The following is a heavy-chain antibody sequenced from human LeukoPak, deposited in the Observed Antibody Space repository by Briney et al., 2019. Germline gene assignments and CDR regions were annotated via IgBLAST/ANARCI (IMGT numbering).Heavy chain of an antibody. Sequence: SETLSLTCIVSGGSVSSGSYYWSWIRQPPGKGLEWIGYIYNSVRTNYNPSLKSRVTLSVDTSKNQFSLRLHSVTAADTAVYYCAKHVGFSSGFDFWGQGSLVTVST. D-gene: IGHD6-19*01. CDR3: AKHVGFSSGFDF. CDR1: GGSVSSGSYY. J-gene: IGHJ4*02. V-gene: IGHV4-61*01. CDR2: IYNSVRT.